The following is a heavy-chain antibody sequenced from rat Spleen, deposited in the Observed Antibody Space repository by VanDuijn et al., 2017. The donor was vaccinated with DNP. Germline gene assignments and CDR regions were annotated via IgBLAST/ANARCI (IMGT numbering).Heavy chain of an antibody. V-gene: IGHV5-31*01. CDR2: ITSSGGKT. D-gene: IGHD5-1*01. J-gene: IGHJ1*01. CDR1: GFTFSNHW. CDR3: ARGSGTHYWYFDF. Sequence: EVQLVESGGDLVQPGGSLRLSCVGSGFTFSNHWMNWIRQAPGKGLDWVASITSSGGKTFSPDSVNGRFTISRDNAKNILYLQMNSLRSEDTATYYCARGSGTHYWYFDFWGPGTMVTVSS.